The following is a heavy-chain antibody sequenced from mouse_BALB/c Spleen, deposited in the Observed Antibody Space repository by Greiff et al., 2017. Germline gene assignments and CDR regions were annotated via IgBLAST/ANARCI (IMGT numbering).Heavy chain of an antibody. CDR3: ALGGYFDV. V-gene: IGHV3-2*02. CDR2: ISYSGST. J-gene: IGHJ1*01. Sequence: EVKLMESGPGLVKPSQSLSLTCTVTGYSITSDYAWNWIRQFPGNKLEWMGYISYSGSTSYNPSLKSRISITRDTSKNQFFLQLNSVTTEDTATYYCALGGYFDVWGAGTTVTVSS. CDR1: GYSITSDYA. D-gene: IGHD4-1*01.